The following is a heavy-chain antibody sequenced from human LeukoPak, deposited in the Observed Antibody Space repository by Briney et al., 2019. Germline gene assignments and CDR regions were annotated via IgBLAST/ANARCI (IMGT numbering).Heavy chain of an antibody. CDR2: IIPIFGTA. CDR1: GGTFNSYA. D-gene: IGHD6-6*01. CDR3: ASIGGLAARSYYYYMDV. V-gene: IGHV1-69*01. Sequence: SVKVSCKASGGTFNSYAISGVRQAPGQGLEWMGGIIPIFGTANYAQKFQGRVTITADESTSTAYMELSSLRSEDTAVYYCASIGGLAARSYYYYMDVWGKGTTVTVSS. J-gene: IGHJ6*03.